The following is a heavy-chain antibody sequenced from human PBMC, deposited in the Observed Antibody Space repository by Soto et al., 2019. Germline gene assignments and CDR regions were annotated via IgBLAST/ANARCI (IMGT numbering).Heavy chain of an antibody. CDR1: GFYFRTYA. V-gene: IGHV3-30*03. Sequence: QEQLVESGGGVVQPGESLRLSCAASGFYFRTYAMHWVRQAPGRGLAWVAILSHDGSGDSYADSVQGQFIISRDNSENNLYLQITNLRPEDTAVYYWAREESELGAALDLGGRGALVTVSS. J-gene: IGHJ4*02. D-gene: IGHD3-10*01. CDR2: LSHDGSGD. CDR3: AREESELGAALDL.